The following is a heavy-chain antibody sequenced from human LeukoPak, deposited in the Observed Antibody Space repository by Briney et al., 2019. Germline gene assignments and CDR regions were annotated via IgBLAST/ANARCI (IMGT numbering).Heavy chain of an antibody. CDR2: FDPEDGET. D-gene: IGHD3-10*01. Sequence: ASVKVSCKVSGYTLTELSMHWVRQAPGKGLEWMGGFDPEDGETIYAQKFQGRVTMTEDTSTDTAYMELSSLRSEDTAVYYCASIRSGSYSRVSLDYWGQGTLVTVSS. V-gene: IGHV1-24*01. CDR3: ASIRSGSYSRVSLDY. J-gene: IGHJ4*02. CDR1: GYTLTELS.